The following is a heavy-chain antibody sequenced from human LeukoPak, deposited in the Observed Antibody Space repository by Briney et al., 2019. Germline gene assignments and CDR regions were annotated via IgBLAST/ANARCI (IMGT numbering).Heavy chain of an antibody. D-gene: IGHD2-2*01. V-gene: IGHV1-46*01. CDR2: INPSGGST. CDR3: ASYCSSTSCYLDAFDI. J-gene: IGHJ3*02. Sequence: GASVKVSCKASGYTFTSYYMHWVRQAPGQGLEWMGIINPSGGSTSYAQKFQGRVTMTRDMSTSTVYTELSSLRSEDTAVYYCASYCSSTSCYLDAFDIWGQGTMVTVSS. CDR1: GYTFTSYY.